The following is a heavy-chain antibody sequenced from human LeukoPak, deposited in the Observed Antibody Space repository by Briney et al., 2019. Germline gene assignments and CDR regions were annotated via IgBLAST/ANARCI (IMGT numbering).Heavy chain of an antibody. CDR2: ISSSSSYI. CDR1: GFTFSSYS. J-gene: IGHJ3*02. Sequence: GGSLRLSCAASGFTFSSYSMNWVRQAPGKGLVWVSSISSSSSYIYYADSVKGRFTISRDNAKNSLYLQMNSLRAEDTAVYYCARDHCSSTRGAPKQVCAFDIWGQGTMVTVSS. CDR3: ARDHCSSTRGAPKQVCAFDI. V-gene: IGHV3-21*01. D-gene: IGHD2-2*01.